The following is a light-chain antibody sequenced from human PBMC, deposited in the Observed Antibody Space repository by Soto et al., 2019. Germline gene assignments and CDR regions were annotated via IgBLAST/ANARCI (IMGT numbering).Light chain of an antibody. CDR1: QSVSTY. CDR3: QQRSNWPPIT. J-gene: IGKJ5*01. V-gene: IGKV3-11*01. Sequence: EIVLTQSPATLSLSPGERATLSCSASQSVSTYLAWYQQKPGQAPRLLIYDASNRAAGVPVRFSGSGSGTDFTLTISSVEPDDFAVYYCQQRSNWPPITFGQGTRLDIK. CDR2: DAS.